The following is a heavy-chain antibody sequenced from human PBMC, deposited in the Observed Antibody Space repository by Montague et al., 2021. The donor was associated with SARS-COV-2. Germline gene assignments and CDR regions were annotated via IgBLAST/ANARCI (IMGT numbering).Heavy chain of an antibody. CDR1: GDSISSGDYC. J-gene: IGHJ4*02. V-gene: IGHV4-61*09. D-gene: IGHD2-15*01. Sequence: QTLSLTCTVSGDSISSGDYCWSWIRQPAGKGLEWIGHIYPNGNTNYNPSLKSRVTLSIDTSQNQLSLKLTSVTAADTAMYYCARDWWGTSGILSGWGQGTLVTVSS. CDR3: ARDWWGTSGILSG. CDR2: IYPNGNT.